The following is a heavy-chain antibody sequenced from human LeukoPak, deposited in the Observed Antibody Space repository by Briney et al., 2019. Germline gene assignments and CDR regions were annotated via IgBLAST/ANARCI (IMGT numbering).Heavy chain of an antibody. V-gene: IGHV4-59*01. CDR1: GGSISSYY. J-gene: IGHJ4*02. CDR3: ARTLSEYSSSSLGY. CDR2: IYYSGST. Sequence: SETLSLTCTVSGGSISSYYWSWVRQPPGKGLEWIGYIYYSGSTNYNPSLKSRVTISVDTSKNQFSLKLSSVTAADTAVYYCARTLSEYSSSSLGYWGQGTLVTVSS. D-gene: IGHD6-6*01.